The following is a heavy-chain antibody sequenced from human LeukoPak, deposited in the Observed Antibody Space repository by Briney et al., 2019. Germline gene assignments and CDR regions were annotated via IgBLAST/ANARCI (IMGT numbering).Heavy chain of an antibody. J-gene: IGHJ6*02. V-gene: IGHV4-4*07. D-gene: IGHD2-8*02. CDR1: GGSFNTYY. CDR2: ICTSGNT. CDR3: ARGAAYWYYYYAMDV. Sequence: SETLSLTCTVSGGSFNTYYWSWIRQPAGKGLEWIGRICTSGNTNYNPSLKSRVTMSVDRSKNQFSLRLSSVTAADTAVYYCARGAAYWYYYYAMDVWGQGTTVTVSS.